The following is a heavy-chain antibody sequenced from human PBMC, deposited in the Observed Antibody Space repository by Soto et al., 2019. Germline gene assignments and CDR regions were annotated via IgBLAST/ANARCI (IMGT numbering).Heavy chain of an antibody. CDR1: GGSFSGYY. V-gene: IGHV4-34*01. D-gene: IGHD6-13*01. Sequence: SETLSLTCAVYGGSFSGYYWSWIRQPPGKGLEWIGEINHSGSTNYNPSLKSRVTISVDTSKNQFSLKLSSVTAADTAVYYCASKYSSSWYYFDYWGQGTLVTVSS. CDR2: INHSGST. J-gene: IGHJ4*02. CDR3: ASKYSSSWYYFDY.